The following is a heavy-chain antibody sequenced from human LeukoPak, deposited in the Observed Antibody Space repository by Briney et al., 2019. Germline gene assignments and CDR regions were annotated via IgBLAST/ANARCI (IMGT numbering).Heavy chain of an antibody. CDR1: GFTFSSYS. CDR2: ISSSSSYI. Sequence: GGSLRLSCAASGFTFSSYSMNWVRQAPGKGLEWVSSISSSSSYIYYADSVKGRFTISRDNAKNSLYLQMNSLRAEDTAVYYCARKYYYDSSGYYSYYYYYYMDVWGKGTTVTVSS. V-gene: IGHV3-21*01. CDR3: ARKYYYDSSGYYSYYYYYYMDV. J-gene: IGHJ6*03. D-gene: IGHD3-22*01.